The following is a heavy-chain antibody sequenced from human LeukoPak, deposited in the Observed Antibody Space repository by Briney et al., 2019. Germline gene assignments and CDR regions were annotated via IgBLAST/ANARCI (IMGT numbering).Heavy chain of an antibody. D-gene: IGHD2-8*02. CDR3: ARAPLTGYYMDV. V-gene: IGHV1-2*02. CDR2: INPNSGGT. J-gene: IGHJ6*03. CDR1: GYTFTSYY. Sequence: ASVKVSCKASGYTFTSYYMHWVRQAPEQGLEWMGWINPNSGGTNYAQKFQGRVTMTRDTSISTAYMELSRLRSDDTAVYYCARAPLTGYYMDVWGKGTTVTVSS.